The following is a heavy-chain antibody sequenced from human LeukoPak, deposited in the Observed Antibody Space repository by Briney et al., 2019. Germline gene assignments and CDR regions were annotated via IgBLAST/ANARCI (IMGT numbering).Heavy chain of an antibody. CDR1: GFTVSSNY. CDR2: IYSGGST. V-gene: IGHV3-53*01. J-gene: IGHJ4*02. D-gene: IGHD3-22*01. CDR3: ARAYDSSGFDY. Sequence: PGGSLRLSCAASGFTVSSNYMSWVRQAPEKGLEWVSVIYSGGSTYYADSVKGRFTISRDNSKNTLYLQMNSLRAEDTAVYYCARAYDSSGFDYWGQGTLVTVSS.